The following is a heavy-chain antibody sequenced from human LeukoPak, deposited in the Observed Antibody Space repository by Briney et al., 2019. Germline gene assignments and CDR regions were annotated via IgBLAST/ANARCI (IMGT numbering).Heavy chain of an antibody. D-gene: IGHD3-9*01. CDR1: GYTFTSYG. CDR2: ISAYNGNT. CDR3: ARDPLRGILTRGFDY. V-gene: IGHV1-18*01. Sequence: GASVKVSCKASGYTFTSYGISWVRQAPGQGLEWMGWISAYNGNTNYAQKLQGRVTTTTDTSTSTAYMELRSLRSDDTAVYYCARDPLRGILTRGFDYWGQGTLVTVSS. J-gene: IGHJ4*02.